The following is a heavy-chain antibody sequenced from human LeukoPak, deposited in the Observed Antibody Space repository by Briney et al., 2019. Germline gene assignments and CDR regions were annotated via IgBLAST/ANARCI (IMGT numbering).Heavy chain of an antibody. Sequence: KPSETLSLTCTVSGGSINSYYWSWIRQPPGKGLEWIGYIYYSGSTNYNPSLKSRVTISADTSKNQFSLKLTSVTAADTAVYYCARHPGGYYGMDVWGQGTTVTVSS. CDR2: IYYSGST. V-gene: IGHV4-59*08. J-gene: IGHJ6*02. CDR3: ARHPGGYYGMDV. CDR1: GGSINSYY. D-gene: IGHD3-16*01.